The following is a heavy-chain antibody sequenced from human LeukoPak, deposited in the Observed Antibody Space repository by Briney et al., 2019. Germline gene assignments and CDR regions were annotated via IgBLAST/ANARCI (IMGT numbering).Heavy chain of an antibody. CDR2: ISTYNGNT. J-gene: IGHJ2*01. D-gene: IGHD3-10*01. V-gene: IGHV1-18*01. CDR3: GREMVDRWAGYFDL. CDR1: DYTFTTSG. Sequence: ASVKASGKASDYTFTTSGISWVRQSAGQRLKDLGWISTYNGNTNYEQKLQGRVTMTTDTSTSTAYMELRSLRSDDTAVYYCGREMVDRWAGYFDLWGRGTLVTVSS.